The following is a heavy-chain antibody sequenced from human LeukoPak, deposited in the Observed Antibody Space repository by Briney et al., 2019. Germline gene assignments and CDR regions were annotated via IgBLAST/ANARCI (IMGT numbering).Heavy chain of an antibody. J-gene: IGHJ4*02. D-gene: IGHD5-24*01. V-gene: IGHV4-4*09. CDR1: GASISSYY. CDR3: ATLGWLHPSDY. CDR2: IHTSGST. Sequence: SETLSLTRTVSGASISSYYWSWIRQPPGKGLEWIGYIHTSGSTNYKPSLKSRVTITVDTSKNQVSLRLNSVTAADTAVYYCATLGWLHPSDYWGQGTLVTVSS.